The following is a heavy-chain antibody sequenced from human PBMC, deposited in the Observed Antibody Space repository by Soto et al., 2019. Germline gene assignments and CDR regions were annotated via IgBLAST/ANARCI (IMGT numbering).Heavy chain of an antibody. J-gene: IGHJ3*02. CDR2: ISTSSSNI. Sequence: EVQLVESGGGLVQPGESLRLSCAASGFTFSSYSLNWVRQAPGKGLEWVSYISTSSSNIYYADSVKGRFTISRDNANTSLYLQMNSLTDGDTAVYYFATDWYSNALDPDVFDIWCQGTMVIVSS. D-gene: IGHD5-18*01. CDR3: ATDWYSNALDPDVFDI. V-gene: IGHV3-48*02. CDR1: GFTFSSYS.